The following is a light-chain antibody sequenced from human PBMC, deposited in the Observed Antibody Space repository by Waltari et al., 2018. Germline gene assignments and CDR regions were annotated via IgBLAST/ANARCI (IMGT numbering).Light chain of an antibody. V-gene: IGKV3D-15*01. J-gene: IGKJ1*01. CDR1: LSVSTD. CDR2: RAS. Sequence: EIVMTQSPATLSVSQGERATLSCTASLSVSTDLAWYQQKRGQTPRLLIYRASTRATDIPVRFRGSGSVTEFNLTISSLQSGDVAVYYCQQYNHWPRTFGQGTRVEIK. CDR3: QQYNHWPRT.